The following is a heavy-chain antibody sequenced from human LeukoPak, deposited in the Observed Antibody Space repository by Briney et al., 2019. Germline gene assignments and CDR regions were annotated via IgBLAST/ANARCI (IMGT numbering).Heavy chain of an antibody. CDR3: ARDRGRRVDY. CDR1: GGSVSSGSYY. Sequence: TSETRSLTCTVSGGSVSSGSYYWSWIRQPPGKGLEGIGYIYYSGSTNYNPSLKSRITISVDTSKNQFSLKLSSVTAADTAVYYCARDRGRRVDYWGQGTLVTVSS. V-gene: IGHV4-61*01. CDR2: IYYSGST. J-gene: IGHJ4*02.